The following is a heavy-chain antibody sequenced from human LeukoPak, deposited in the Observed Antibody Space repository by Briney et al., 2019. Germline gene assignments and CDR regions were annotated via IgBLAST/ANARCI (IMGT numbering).Heavy chain of an antibody. CDR3: ARVAAAGAFDY. CDR2: IYYSGST. Sequence: SETLSLTCTVSGGSISSYYWSWIRQPPGKGLEWIGYIYYSGSTNYNPSLKSRVTISVDTSKNQFSLKLSSVTAADTAVYYCARVAAAGAFDYWGQGTLVTVSS. V-gene: IGHV4-59*01. J-gene: IGHJ4*02. D-gene: IGHD6-13*01. CDR1: GGSISSYY.